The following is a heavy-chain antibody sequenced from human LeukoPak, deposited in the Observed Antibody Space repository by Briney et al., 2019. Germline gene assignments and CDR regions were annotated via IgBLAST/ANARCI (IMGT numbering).Heavy chain of an antibody. CDR2: ISSNSRTI. Sequence: GGTLRLSCGASGYTFSSYSMNWVRQAPGKGLEWGSYISSNSRTIYYADSVRGRFTLSRDNAKNSLYLQMNSLRDEDTAVHCCARDEVLEWSAAFDIWGEGTIVTVSS. CDR1: GYTFSSYS. J-gene: IGHJ3*02. V-gene: IGHV3-48*02. D-gene: IGHD3-3*01. CDR3: ARDEVLEWSAAFDI.